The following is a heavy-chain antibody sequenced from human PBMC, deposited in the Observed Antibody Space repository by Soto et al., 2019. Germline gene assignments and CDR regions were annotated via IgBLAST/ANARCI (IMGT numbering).Heavy chain of an antibody. V-gene: IGHV1-69*01. CDR1: GGTFSSYA. CDR2: IIPIFGTA. D-gene: IGHD2-21*01. J-gene: IGHJ4*02. Sequence: QVQLVQSGAEVKKPGSSVKVSCKASGGTFSSYAISWVRQAPGQGLEWMGGIIPIFGTANYAQKFQGRVTITAYESTSTAYRELSSLRSEDMAVYYCARECDGYRSRGVDYWGQGTLVTVSS. CDR3: ARECDGYRSRGVDY.